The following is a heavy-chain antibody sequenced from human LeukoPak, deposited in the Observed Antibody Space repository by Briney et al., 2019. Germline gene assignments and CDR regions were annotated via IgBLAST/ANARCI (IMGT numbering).Heavy chain of an antibody. V-gene: IGHV1-18*01. D-gene: IGHD3-22*01. Sequence: ASVKVSCKASGYTFTSYGISWVRQAPGQGPEWMGWISPYNGNTNYAQKLQGRVTMTTDTSTNTAYMELRSLRSDDTAVYYCARGNYDSWSEYFQHWGQGTLVTVSS. CDR3: ARGNYDSWSEYFQH. J-gene: IGHJ1*01. CDR1: GYTFTSYG. CDR2: ISPYNGNT.